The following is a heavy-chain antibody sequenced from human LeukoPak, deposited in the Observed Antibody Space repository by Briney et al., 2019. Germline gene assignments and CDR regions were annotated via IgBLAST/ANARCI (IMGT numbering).Heavy chain of an antibody. CDR3: AKDLHDNNGIEYYFDY. Sequence: PGGFLRLSCAASGFTFSSYGMHWVRQAPGKGLEWVAVISYDGSNKYYADSVKGRFTISRDNSKNTLYLQMYSLRVEDTAVYYCAKDLHDNNGIEYYFDYWGQGTLVTVSS. V-gene: IGHV3-30*18. D-gene: IGHD3-22*01. J-gene: IGHJ4*02. CDR1: GFTFSSYG. CDR2: ISYDGSNK.